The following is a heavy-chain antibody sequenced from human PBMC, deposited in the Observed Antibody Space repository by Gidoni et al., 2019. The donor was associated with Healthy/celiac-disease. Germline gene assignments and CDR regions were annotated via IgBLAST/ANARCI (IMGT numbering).Heavy chain of an antibody. V-gene: IGHV4-39*01. CDR1: GGSISSSSYY. CDR2: IYYSGST. D-gene: IGHD6-13*01. Sequence: QLQLQESGPGLVKPSETLSLTCTVSGGSISSSSYYWGWIRQPPGKGLEWIGSIYYSGSTYYNPSLKSRVTISVDTSKNQFSLKLSSVTAADTAVYYCARPRAAAATPGAFDIWGQGTMVTVSS. J-gene: IGHJ3*02. CDR3: ARPRAAAATPGAFDI.